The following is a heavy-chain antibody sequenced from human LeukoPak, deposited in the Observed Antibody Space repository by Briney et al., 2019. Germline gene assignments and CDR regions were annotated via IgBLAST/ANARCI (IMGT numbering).Heavy chain of an antibody. Sequence: SETLSLACTVPGGSISTYYWSWIQQPAGKGLEWIGRIHTSGNSDYNPSLKSRVTMSVDTSKNQFSLKVRSVTAADTAVYYCAREGSATARPFVSNDYWGQGTLVTVSS. J-gene: IGHJ4*02. CDR1: GGSISTYY. V-gene: IGHV4-4*07. D-gene: IGHD6-6*01. CDR2: IHTSGNS. CDR3: AREGSATARPFVSNDY.